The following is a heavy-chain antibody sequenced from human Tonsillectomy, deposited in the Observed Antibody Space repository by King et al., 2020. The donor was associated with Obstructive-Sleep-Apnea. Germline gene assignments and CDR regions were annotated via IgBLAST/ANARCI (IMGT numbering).Heavy chain of an antibody. Sequence: VQLQQWGAGLLKPSETLSLTCAVYGGPFSGYYWSWIRQPPGKGLEWIGEINHSGSTNYNPSLKSRVTKSLDTSRNQFSLKLTSVTASDTAVYYCAHTWMQLWIDRGPFFDYWGQGTQVTVSS. V-gene: IGHV4-34*01. CDR2: INHSGST. J-gene: IGHJ4*02. CDR1: GGPFSGYY. D-gene: IGHD5-18*01. CDR3: AHTWMQLWIDRGPFFDY.